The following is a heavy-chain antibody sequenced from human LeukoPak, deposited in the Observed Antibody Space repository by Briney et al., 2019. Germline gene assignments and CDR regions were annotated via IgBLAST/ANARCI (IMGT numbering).Heavy chain of an antibody. Sequence: HPGGSLRLSCAASGFTFSSYWMHWVRQAPGKGLVWVSRINSDGSSTSYADSVKGRFTISRDNAKNTLYLQMNSLRAEDTAVYYCANSYPEYSGYDTTLAYYFDYWGQGTLVTVSS. D-gene: IGHD5-12*01. J-gene: IGHJ4*02. CDR1: GFTFSSYW. CDR3: ANSYPEYSGYDTTLAYYFDY. V-gene: IGHV3-74*01. CDR2: INSDGSST.